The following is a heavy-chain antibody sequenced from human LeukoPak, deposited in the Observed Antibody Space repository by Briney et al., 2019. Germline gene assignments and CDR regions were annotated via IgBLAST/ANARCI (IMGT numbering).Heavy chain of an antibody. CDR1: GFTFSSYG. Sequence: PGRSLRLSCAASGFTFSSYGMHWVRQAPGKGLEWVAVISYDGSNKYYADSVKGRITISRDNSKNTLYLQMNSLRAEDTAVYYCARDRGSSGWTNWGQGTLVTVSS. CDR2: ISYDGSNK. J-gene: IGHJ4*02. D-gene: IGHD6-19*01. CDR3: ARDRGSSGWTN. V-gene: IGHV3-30*03.